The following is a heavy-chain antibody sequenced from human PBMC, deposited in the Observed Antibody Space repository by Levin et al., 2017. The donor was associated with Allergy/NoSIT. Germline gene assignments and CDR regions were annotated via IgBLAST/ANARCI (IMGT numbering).Heavy chain of an antibody. J-gene: IGHJ4*02. CDR3: TTRSH. CDR2: IKGKTDDGTT. Sequence: PGGSLRLSCVASGFTFSNAWMNWVRQAPGKGLQWVGRIKGKTDDGTTDYAAPVKGRFTISRDDSKKTLYLQMNSLKTEDTAIYYCTTRSHWGQGTLVTVSS. CDR1: GFTFSNAW. V-gene: IGHV3-15*01.